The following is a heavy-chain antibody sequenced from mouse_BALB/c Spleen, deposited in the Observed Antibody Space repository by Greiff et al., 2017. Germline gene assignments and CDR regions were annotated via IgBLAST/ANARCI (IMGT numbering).Heavy chain of an antibody. J-gene: IGHJ4*01. CDR2: ISSGGST. CDR3: ARWLLRGAMDY. Sequence: EVMLVESGGGLVKPGGSLKLSCAASGFTFSSYAMSWVRQTPEKRLEWVASISSGGSTYYPDSVKGRFTISRDNARNILYLQMSSLRSEDTAMYYCARWLLRGAMDYWGQGTSVTVSS. CDR1: GFTFSSYA. D-gene: IGHD2-3*01. V-gene: IGHV5-6-5*01.